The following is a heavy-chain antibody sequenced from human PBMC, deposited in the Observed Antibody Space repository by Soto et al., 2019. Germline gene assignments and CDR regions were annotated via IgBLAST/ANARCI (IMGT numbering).Heavy chain of an antibody. D-gene: IGHD2-15*01. J-gene: IGHJ4*02. CDR3: ARFRLYCSGGSCFDFDY. CDR2: IYYSGST. Sequence: QVQLQESGPGLVKPSQTLPLTCTVSGGSISSGDYYWSWIRQHPGKGLEWIGYIYYSGSTYYDPSLKRRVTISVDTSKNQFSLKLSSVTAADTAVYYCARFRLYCSGGSCFDFDYWGQGTLVTVSS. V-gene: IGHV4-31*03. CDR1: GGSISSGDYY.